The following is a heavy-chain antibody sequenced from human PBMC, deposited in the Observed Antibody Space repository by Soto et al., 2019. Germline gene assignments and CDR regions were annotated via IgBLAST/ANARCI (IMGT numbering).Heavy chain of an antibody. J-gene: IGHJ6*02. D-gene: IGHD1-26*01. CDR3: ARDGREASGMDV. CDR2: IYYRGST. V-gene: IGHV4-59*11. Sequence: QVQLQESGPGLVRPSETLSLTCTVSGGSISSHYWSWVRQAPGKGLEWMGHIYYRGSTNYNPSLRSRSTISVDASKSQFSLKLNSVTTADTAVYYCARDGREASGMDVWGQGTKVTVSS. CDR1: GGSISSHY.